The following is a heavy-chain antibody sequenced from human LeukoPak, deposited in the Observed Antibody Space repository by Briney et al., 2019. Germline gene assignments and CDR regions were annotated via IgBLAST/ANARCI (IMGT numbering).Heavy chain of an antibody. CDR3: AKAASRAAPYYFDY. Sequence: SVKVSCKASGGTFSSYAISWVRQAPGQGLEWMGGIIPIFGTANYAQKFQGRVTFTRDPSANTAYMELSSLRSEDTAVYFCAKAASRAAPYYFDYWGQGTLVTVSS. CDR1: GGTFSSYA. V-gene: IGHV1-69*05. J-gene: IGHJ4*02. D-gene: IGHD2-15*01. CDR2: IIPIFGTA.